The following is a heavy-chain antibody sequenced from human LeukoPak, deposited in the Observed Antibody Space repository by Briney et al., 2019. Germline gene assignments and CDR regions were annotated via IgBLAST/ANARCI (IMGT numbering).Heavy chain of an antibody. Sequence: SETLSLTCSVSGYSISSGYYWGWIRQPPGKGLEWIAVIYHSGSTSHNPSLKSRVTISVDTSKNQFSLKLSSVTAADTAVYYCARHLHYYDSSGYHDDAFDIWGQGTMVTVSS. CDR2: IYHSGST. CDR1: GYSISSGYY. V-gene: IGHV4-38-2*02. D-gene: IGHD3-22*01. J-gene: IGHJ3*02. CDR3: ARHLHYYDSSGYHDDAFDI.